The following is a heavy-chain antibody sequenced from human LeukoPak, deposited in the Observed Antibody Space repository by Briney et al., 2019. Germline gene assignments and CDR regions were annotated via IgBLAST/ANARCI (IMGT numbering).Heavy chain of an antibody. D-gene: IGHD3-16*02. CDR1: GFTFSSYA. J-gene: IGHJ6*02. CDR3: AKRMRLGELSLYNYYYYGMDV. V-gene: IGHV3-23*01. Sequence: GGSLRLSCAASGFTFSSYAMSWVRQAPGKGLEWVSAISGSGGSTYYADSVKGRFTISRDNSKNTLYLQMNSLRAEDTAVYYCAKRMRLGELSLYNYYYYGMDVWGQGTLVTVSS. CDR2: ISGSGGST.